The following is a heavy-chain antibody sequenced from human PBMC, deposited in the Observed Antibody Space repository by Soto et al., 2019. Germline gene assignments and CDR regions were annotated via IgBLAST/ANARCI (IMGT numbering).Heavy chain of an antibody. CDR1: GFTIDDFA. Sequence: PGGSLRLSCAASGFTIDDFAMHWVRQAPGKGLEWISYISWNSGTRGYADSVKGRFTISRDNAKNSLFLQMNSLRPEDTALYYCAKDMGGYFSKYGGDYNFVIDFWGQRSTDTGSS. CDR2: ISWNSGTR. V-gene: IGHV3-9*01. CDR3: AKDMGGYFSKYGGDYNFVIDF. J-gene: IGHJ6*02. D-gene: IGHD2-2*01.